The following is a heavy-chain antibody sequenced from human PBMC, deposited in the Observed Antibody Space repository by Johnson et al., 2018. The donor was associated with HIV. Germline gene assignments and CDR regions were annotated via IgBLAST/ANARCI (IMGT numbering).Heavy chain of an antibody. CDR2: ISYDGSNK. V-gene: IGHV3-30*04. J-gene: IGHJ3*01. CDR3: ARDSGYINSYYASDF. D-gene: IGHD6-13*01. Sequence: QVQLVESGGGVVQPGGSLRLSCAASGFTFSSYAMHWVRQAPGKGLEWVAVISYDGSNKFYADSVKGRFTISRDNAKNSLSLQMNSLRAEDTAVYYCARDSGYINSYYASDFWGPGTLVTVSS. CDR1: GFTFSSYA.